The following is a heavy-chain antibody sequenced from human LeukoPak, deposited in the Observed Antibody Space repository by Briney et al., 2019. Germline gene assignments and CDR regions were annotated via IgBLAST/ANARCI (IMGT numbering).Heavy chain of an antibody. D-gene: IGHD3-9*01. J-gene: IGHJ4*02. CDR3: ARDRGDILTGALGY. Sequence: SVKVSCKASGGTFSSYAISWVRQAPGQGLEWMGGVIPIFGTANYAQKFQGRVTITADESTSTAYMELSSLRSEDTAVYYCARDRGDILTGALGYWGQGTLVTVSS. CDR1: GGTFSSYA. CDR2: VIPIFGTA. V-gene: IGHV1-69*13.